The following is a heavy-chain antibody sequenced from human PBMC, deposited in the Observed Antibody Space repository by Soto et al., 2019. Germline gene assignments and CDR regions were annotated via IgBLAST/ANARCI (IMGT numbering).Heavy chain of an antibody. Sequence: SETLSLTCTVSGGSISSSSYYWGWIRQPPGKGLEWIGSIYYSGSTYYNPSLKSRVTISVDTSKNQFSLKLSSVTAADTAVYYCARRVMVYPRKWFHPWGQGTLVTVS. CDR3: ARRVMVYPRKWFHP. D-gene: IGHD2-8*01. CDR1: GGSISSSSYY. CDR2: IYYSGST. V-gene: IGHV4-39*01. J-gene: IGHJ5*02.